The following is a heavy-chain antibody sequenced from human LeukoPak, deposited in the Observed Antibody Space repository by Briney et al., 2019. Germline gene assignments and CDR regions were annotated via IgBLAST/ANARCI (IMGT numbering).Heavy chain of an antibody. J-gene: IGHJ3*02. CDR2: INHSGST. CDR1: GGSFSGYH. CDR3: ATAHYGDYELGAFDI. D-gene: IGHD4-17*01. Sequence: PSETLSLTCAVYGGSFSGYHWSWIRQPPGKGLEWIGEINHSGSTNYNPSLKSRVTISVDTSKNQFSLKLSSVTAADTAVYYCATAHYGDYELGAFDIWGQGTMVTVSS. V-gene: IGHV4-34*01.